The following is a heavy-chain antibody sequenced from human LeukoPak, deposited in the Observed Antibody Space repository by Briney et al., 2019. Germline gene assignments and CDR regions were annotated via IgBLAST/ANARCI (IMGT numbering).Heavy chain of an antibody. D-gene: IGHD1-26*01. CDR1: GFTFSSYS. CDR3: ARDEWGDAFDI. CDR2: ISSSSCYI. J-gene: IGHJ3*02. V-gene: IGHV3-21*01. Sequence: PGGSLRLSCAASGFTFSSYSMNWVRQAPGKGLEWVSSISSSSCYIHSADSVRGRFTISRDNAKNSLFLQMNSLRAEDTAVYYCARDEWGDAFDIWGQGTMVTVFS.